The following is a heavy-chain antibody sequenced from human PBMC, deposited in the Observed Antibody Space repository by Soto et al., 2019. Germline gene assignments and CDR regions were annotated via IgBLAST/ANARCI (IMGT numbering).Heavy chain of an antibody. D-gene: IGHD2-2*02. V-gene: IGHV3-15*01. J-gene: IGHJ6*02. Sequence: GGSLRLSCAASGFTFSNAWMSWVRQAPGKGLEWVGRIKSKTDGGTTDYAAPVKGRFTISRDDSKNTLYLQMNSLKTEDTAVYYCTTDIGDCGYCSSTSCYTPCVWGQGTTVTVSS. CDR3: TTDIGDCGYCSSTSCYTPCV. CDR2: IKSKTDGGTT. CDR1: GFTFSNAW.